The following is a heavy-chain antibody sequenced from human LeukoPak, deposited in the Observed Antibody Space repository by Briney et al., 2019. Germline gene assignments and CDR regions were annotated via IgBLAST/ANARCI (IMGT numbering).Heavy chain of an antibody. V-gene: IGHV3-33*01. J-gene: IGHJ4*02. CDR3: AREGVAGTFDY. Sequence: GRSLRLSCAASGFTFSSYGMHWVRQAPGKGLEWVAVIWYDGSNKYYADSVKGRFTISRDNSKNTLYLQMNSLRAEDTAVYYCAREGVAGTFDYWGQGTLVTVSS. CDR2: IWYDGSNK. CDR1: GFTFSSYG. D-gene: IGHD6-19*01.